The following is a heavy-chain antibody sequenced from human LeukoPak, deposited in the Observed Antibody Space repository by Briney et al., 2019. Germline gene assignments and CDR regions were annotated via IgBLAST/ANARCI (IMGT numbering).Heavy chain of an antibody. CDR1: GFTFSSYW. CDR2: IKQDGSDK. J-gene: IGHJ4*02. CDR3: ARSLGYCSAGSCFPFDY. Sequence: GGSLILSCAASGFTFSSYWMSWVRQAPGKGLEWVANIKQDGSDKYYVDSVKGRFTISRDNAKNSLYLQMNSLRAEDTAVYYCARSLGYCSAGSCFPFDYWGQGTLVTVSS. V-gene: IGHV3-7*05. D-gene: IGHD2-15*01.